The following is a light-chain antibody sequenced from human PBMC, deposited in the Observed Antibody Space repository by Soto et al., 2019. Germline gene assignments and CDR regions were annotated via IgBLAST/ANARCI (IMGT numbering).Light chain of an antibody. CDR2: GAS. Sequence: ENVSTQSPGTLSLSPGERATLSCRASQSVSISFLAWYQQRPGQAPRPLIYGASSRSTGIPYRFSGSGSGTDFTLTISRLEPEDFAVYYCHQYGSSPSTFGQGTKVDIK. J-gene: IGKJ1*01. CDR1: QSVSISF. CDR3: HQYGSSPST. V-gene: IGKV3-20*01.